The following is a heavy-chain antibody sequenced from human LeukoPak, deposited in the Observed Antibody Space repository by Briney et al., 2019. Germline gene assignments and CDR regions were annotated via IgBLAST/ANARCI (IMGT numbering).Heavy chain of an antibody. CDR3: ARGLITMVRGVTYGMDV. CDR2: INHSGST. Sequence: SETLSLTCAVYGGSFSGYYWSWIRQPPGKGLEWIGEINHSGSTNYNPSLESRVTISVDTSKNQFSLKLSSVTAADTAVYYCARGLITMVRGVTYGMDVWGQGTTVTVSS. V-gene: IGHV4-34*01. D-gene: IGHD3-10*01. J-gene: IGHJ6*02. CDR1: GGSFSGYY.